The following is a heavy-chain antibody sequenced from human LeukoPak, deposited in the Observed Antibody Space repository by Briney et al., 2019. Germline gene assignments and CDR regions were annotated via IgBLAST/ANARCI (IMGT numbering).Heavy chain of an antibody. CDR1: GGSISSGGYS. Sequence: SQTLSLTCAVSGGSISSGGYSWSWIRQPPGKGLEWIGYIYHSGTTYYNPSLKSRVTISVDTSKNQFSLKLSSVTAADTAVYYCARARGIVVVVAEDCYFDYWGQGTLVAVSS. V-gene: IGHV4-30-2*01. D-gene: IGHD2-15*01. CDR3: ARARGIVVVVAEDCYFDY. J-gene: IGHJ4*02. CDR2: IYHSGTT.